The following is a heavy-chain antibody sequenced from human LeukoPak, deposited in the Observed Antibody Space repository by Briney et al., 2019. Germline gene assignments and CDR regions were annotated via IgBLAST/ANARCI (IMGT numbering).Heavy chain of an antibody. CDR2: ISSSSSYI. CDR1: GFTFSSYS. J-gene: IGHJ3*02. Sequence: GGSLRLSCAASGFTFSSYSMNWVRQAPGKGLEWVSSISSSSSYIYYADSVKGRFTISRDNAKNPLYLQMNSLRAEDTAVYYCAREAVLDAFDIWGQGTMVTVSS. CDR3: AREAVLDAFDI. V-gene: IGHV3-21*01. D-gene: IGHD6-19*01.